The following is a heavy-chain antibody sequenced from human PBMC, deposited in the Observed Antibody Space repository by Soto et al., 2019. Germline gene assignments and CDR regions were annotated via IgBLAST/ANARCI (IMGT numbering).Heavy chain of an antibody. CDR2: ISASGGST. V-gene: IGHV3-23*01. CDR1: GFTFSNYP. Sequence: EVQLLESGGGLVQGGESLRLSCPASGFTFSNYPMSWVRQVPGKGLEWVSSISASGGSTYYADSVRGLLTISRDNSTNTLYLQMNILRAEDTALYYCAKNNLMSTGTKDYWGQGTLVTVSS. D-gene: IGHD4-17*01. CDR3: AKNNLMSTGTKDY. J-gene: IGHJ4*02.